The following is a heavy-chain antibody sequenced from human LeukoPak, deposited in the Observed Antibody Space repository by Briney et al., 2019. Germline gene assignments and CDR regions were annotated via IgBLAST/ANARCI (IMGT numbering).Heavy chain of an antibody. D-gene: IGHD3-10*01. CDR2: ISSSSSYI. V-gene: IGHV3-21*04. Sequence: PGGSLRLSCAASGFTFSSYSMNWVRQAPGKGLEWVSSISSSSSYIYYADSVKGRFTISRDNAKNSLYLQMNSLRAEDTAFYYCARRFGELEPAFDTWGQGTMVTVSS. J-gene: IGHJ3*02. CDR1: GFTFSSYS. CDR3: ARRFGELEPAFDT.